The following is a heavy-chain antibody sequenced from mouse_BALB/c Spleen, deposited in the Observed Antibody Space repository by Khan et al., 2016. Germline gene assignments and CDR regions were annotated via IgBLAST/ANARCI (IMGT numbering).Heavy chain of an antibody. D-gene: IGHD4-1*01. CDR1: GYSITSDYA. Sequence: VQLKESGPGLVKPSQSLSLTCTVTGYSITSDYAWNWIRQFPGNKLEWIGYISYSGSTSYNPSLKSRISITRDTSKNQIFLRLNAVTTEDTATYYGAEELGWFAYWGQGTLVTVSA. CDR2: ISYSGST. CDR3: AEELGWFAY. V-gene: IGHV3-2*02. J-gene: IGHJ3*01.